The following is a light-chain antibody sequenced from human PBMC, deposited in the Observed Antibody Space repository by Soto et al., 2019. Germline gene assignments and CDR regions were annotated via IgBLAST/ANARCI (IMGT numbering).Light chain of an antibody. Sequence: DIQMTQSPSTLSASVGDRVTITCRASQSISSWLAWYQQKPGKAPKLLIYDASSLESGVPSRFNGSGSGTVFTLTISSLQPDDFATYYCQQYNSYPWTFGQGTKVEIK. CDR3: QQYNSYPWT. CDR1: QSISSW. J-gene: IGKJ1*01. CDR2: DAS. V-gene: IGKV1-5*01.